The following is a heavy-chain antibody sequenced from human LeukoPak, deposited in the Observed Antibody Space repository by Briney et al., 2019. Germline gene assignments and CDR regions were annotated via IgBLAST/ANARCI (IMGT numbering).Heavy chain of an antibody. CDR2: MNPNSGNT. Sequence: ASVKVSCKASGYTFTSYDINWVGQATGQGLEWMGWMNPNSGNTGYAQTFQGRVTMTSNTSISSAYMELSSLRSEDKAVYYCARGSVLLWFGELEEMFDPWGQGTMVTVSS. V-gene: IGHV1-8*01. D-gene: IGHD3-10*01. CDR3: ARGSVLLWFGELEEMFDP. CDR1: GYTFTSYD. J-gene: IGHJ5*02.